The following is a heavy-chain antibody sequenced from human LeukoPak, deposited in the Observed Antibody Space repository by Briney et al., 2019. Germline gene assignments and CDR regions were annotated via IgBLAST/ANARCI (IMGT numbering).Heavy chain of an antibody. J-gene: IGHJ4*02. D-gene: IGHD6-6*01. CDR2: IYYSGST. CDR1: GGSISSSSYY. CDR3: ARHNVWDSSSSRDLYYFDY. V-gene: IGHV4-39*01. Sequence: SETLSLTCTVSGGSISSSSYYWGWIRQPPGKGLEWIGSIYYSGSTYYNPSLKSRVTISVDTSKNQFSLKLSSVTAADTAVYYCARHNVWDSSSSRDLYYFDYWGQGTLVTVSS.